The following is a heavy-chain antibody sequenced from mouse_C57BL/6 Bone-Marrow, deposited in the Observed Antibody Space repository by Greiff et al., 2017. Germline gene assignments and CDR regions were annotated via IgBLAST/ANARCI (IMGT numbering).Heavy chain of an antibody. Sequence: VQLQQSGAELVRPGASVKLSCTASGFNIKDDYMHWVKQRPEQGLEWIGWIDPENGDTEYASKFQGKATITADTSSNTAYLQLSSLTSEDTAVYYCTTDYDGYPRLAYWGQGTLVTVSA. CDR3: TTDYDGYPRLAY. CDR1: GFNIKDDY. CDR2: IDPENGDT. V-gene: IGHV14-4*01. D-gene: IGHD2-3*01. J-gene: IGHJ3*01.